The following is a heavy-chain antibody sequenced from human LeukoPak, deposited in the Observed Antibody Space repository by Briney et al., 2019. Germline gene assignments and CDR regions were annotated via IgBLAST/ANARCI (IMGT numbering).Heavy chain of an antibody. J-gene: IGHJ4*02. V-gene: IGHV1-24*01. CDR2: FDPEDGET. Sequence: GASVKVSCKVSGYTLTELSMHWVRQARGKGLEWMGGFDPEDGETIYAQKFQGRVTMTVDTSTDTAYMELSSLRSEDTAVYYCATVAGTPLWYFDYWGQGTLVTVSS. CDR1: GYTLTELS. D-gene: IGHD6-13*01. CDR3: ATVAGTPLWYFDY.